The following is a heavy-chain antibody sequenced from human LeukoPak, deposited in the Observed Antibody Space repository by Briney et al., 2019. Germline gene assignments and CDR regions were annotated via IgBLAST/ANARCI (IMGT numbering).Heavy chain of an antibody. V-gene: IGHV4-59*01. CDR3: ARDHYDFWSGSRYGMDV. J-gene: IGHJ6*02. CDR2: IYYSGSR. CDR1: GGSISSYY. Sequence: PSETLSLTCTVSGGSISSYYWSWIRQPPGKGLEWIGYIYYSGSRNYNPSLKSRVTISIETSKNQLSLKLSSVTAADTAKYYCARDHYDFWSGSRYGMDVWGQGTTVTVSS. D-gene: IGHD3-3*01.